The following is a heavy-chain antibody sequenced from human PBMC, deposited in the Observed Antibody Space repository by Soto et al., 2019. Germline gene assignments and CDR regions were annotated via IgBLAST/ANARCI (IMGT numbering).Heavy chain of an antibody. CDR1: GFTFSNYW. Sequence: GGSLRLSCAASGFTFSNYWMSWVRQAPGKGLEWVANIKQDGSEKYYVDSVKGRFTISRDNAKNSLYLQMNSLRAEDTAVYYCAREGRGYCSSTSCPGIWGQGTLVTVSS. CDR3: AREGRGYCSSTSCPGI. D-gene: IGHD2-2*01. CDR2: IKQDGSEK. V-gene: IGHV3-7*01. J-gene: IGHJ4*02.